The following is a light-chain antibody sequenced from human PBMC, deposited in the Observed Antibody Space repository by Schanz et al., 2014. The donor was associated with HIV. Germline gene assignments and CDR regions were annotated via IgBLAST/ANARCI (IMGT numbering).Light chain of an antibody. CDR2: DVT. V-gene: IGLV2-14*03. Sequence: QSVLTQPASVSGSPGQSITISCTGTSSDVGADNSVSWYQQHPGRAPRLLVYDVTYRPSGVSNRFSGSKSGNTASLTISGXXXXDEADYYCNSYSHSNTYVFGSGTKLTVL. CDR1: SSDVGADNS. CDR3: NSYSHSNTYV. J-gene: IGLJ1*01.